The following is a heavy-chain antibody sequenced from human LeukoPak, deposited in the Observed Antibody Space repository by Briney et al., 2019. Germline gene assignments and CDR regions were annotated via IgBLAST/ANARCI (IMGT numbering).Heavy chain of an antibody. V-gene: IGHV1-2*02. Sequence: ASVKVSCKASGYSFTGYYIHWVRQAPGQGLEWMGWINPYSGDTKSAQKFQGRVTMTRDTSISTGYMELYSLRSDDTAVYYCAKSGWDPWHWGQGNLVTVSS. J-gene: IGHJ4*02. CDR2: INPYSGDT. CDR3: AKSGWDPWH. CDR1: GYSFTGYY. D-gene: IGHD1-26*01.